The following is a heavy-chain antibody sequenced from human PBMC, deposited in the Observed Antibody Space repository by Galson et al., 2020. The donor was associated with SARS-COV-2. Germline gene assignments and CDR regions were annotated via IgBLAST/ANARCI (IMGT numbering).Heavy chain of an antibody. D-gene: IGHD2-15*01. CDR2: IKHAGSEK. Sequence: GESLKISCEASGFGFSYYWMSWVRQAPGRGLEWVANIKHAGSEKYYVDSVKGRFTISRDNPKNSLYLQMNNLRVEDTAVYHCARVDCSGGSCYPGNYWGQGTLVTVSS. CDR3: ARVDCSGGSCYPGNY. CDR1: GFGFSYYW. J-gene: IGHJ4*02. V-gene: IGHV3-7*03.